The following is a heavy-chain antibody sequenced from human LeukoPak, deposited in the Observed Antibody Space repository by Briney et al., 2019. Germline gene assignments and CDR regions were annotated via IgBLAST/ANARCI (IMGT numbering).Heavy chain of an antibody. CDR2: INAGNGNT. J-gene: IGHJ4*02. V-gene: IGHV1-3*01. CDR3: ARDLTYGGYGRDY. Sequence: ASVKVSCKASGYTFTSYAMHWVRQAPGQRLEWMGWINAGNGNTKYSQKFQGRVTITRDTSASTAYMELSSLRSEDTAVYYCARDLTYGGYGRDYWGQGTLVTVSS. CDR1: GYTFTSYA. D-gene: IGHD5-12*01.